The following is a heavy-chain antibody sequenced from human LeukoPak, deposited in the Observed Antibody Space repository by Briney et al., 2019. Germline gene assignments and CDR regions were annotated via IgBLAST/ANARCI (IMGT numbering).Heavy chain of an antibody. V-gene: IGHV4-59*12. D-gene: IGHD3-22*01. Sequence: PSETLSLTCTVSGGSISSYDGSWLRQPPGKGLEGGGYIDYRGSTNYNPSRKRRVTISVETCKDQTSLTLSCVAAADTGVDYRAREDSSGTFDYWGPGTLVTVSP. CDR3: AREDSSGTFDY. J-gene: IGHJ4*02. CDR1: GGSISSYD. CDR2: IDYRGST.